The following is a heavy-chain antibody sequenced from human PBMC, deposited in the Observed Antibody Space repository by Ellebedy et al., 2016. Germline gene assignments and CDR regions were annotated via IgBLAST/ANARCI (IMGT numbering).Heavy chain of an antibody. V-gene: IGHV3-15*07. Sequence: GESLKISCAASGFTFSNAWMNWVRQAPGKGLEWVGRIKSKTDGGTTDYAAPVKGRFTISRDDSKNTLYLQMNSLKTEDTAVYYCTRDLSNWGLVDGYWGQGTLVTVSS. CDR1: GFTFSNAW. J-gene: IGHJ4*02. CDR3: TRDLSNWGLVDGY. D-gene: IGHD7-27*01. CDR2: IKSKTDGGTT.